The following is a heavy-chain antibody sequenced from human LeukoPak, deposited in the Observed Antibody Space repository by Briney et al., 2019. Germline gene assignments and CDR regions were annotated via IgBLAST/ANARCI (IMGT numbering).Heavy chain of an antibody. Sequence: GASVKVSCSTSGYTFSSYDVLWVRLAPGQGLEWMGWMNPNSGNTGYAQKFQGRVTMTGDTSIGTAYMELSSLMSDDTAVYYCARAIRNQLLSEYWGQGTLVTVSS. CDR3: ARAIRNQLLSEY. CDR1: GYTFSSYD. D-gene: IGHD2-2*01. J-gene: IGHJ4*02. CDR2: MNPNSGNT. V-gene: IGHV1-8*01.